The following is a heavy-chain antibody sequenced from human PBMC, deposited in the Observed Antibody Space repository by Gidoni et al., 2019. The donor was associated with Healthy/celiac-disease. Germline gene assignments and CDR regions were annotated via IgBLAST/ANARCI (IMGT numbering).Heavy chain of an antibody. J-gene: IGHJ6*02. V-gene: IGHV3-48*03. CDR1: GFTFSSYE. Sequence: EVQLVESGGGLVQPGGSLRLSCAASGFTFSSYEMNWVRQAPGKGLEWVSYISSSGSTIYYADSVKGRFTISRDNAKNSLYLQMNSLRAEDTSVYYCARDLSYYDFWSGYYTGYYYYGMYVWGQGTTVTVSS. CDR2: ISSSGSTI. D-gene: IGHD3-3*01. CDR3: ARDLSYYDFWSGYYTGYYYYGMYV.